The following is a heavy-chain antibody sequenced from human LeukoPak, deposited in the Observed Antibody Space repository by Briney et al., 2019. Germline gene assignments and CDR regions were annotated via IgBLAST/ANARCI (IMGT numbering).Heavy chain of an antibody. CDR1: GGSISSYY. J-gene: IGHJ4*02. CDR2: IYYSGTT. Sequence: PSETLSLTCTVSGGSISSYYWSWIRQPPGKGLEWIGCIYYSGTTYYNTSLESRVTISVDTSKNQFSLDLSSVTAADTAVYNCARSYYYGSGSYGPYFDSWGQGTLVTVSS. CDR3: ARSYYYGSGSYGPYFDS. D-gene: IGHD3-10*01. V-gene: IGHV4-59*04.